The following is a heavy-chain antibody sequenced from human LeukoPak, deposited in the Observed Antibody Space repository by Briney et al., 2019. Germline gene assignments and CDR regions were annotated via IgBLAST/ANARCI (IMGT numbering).Heavy chain of an antibody. J-gene: IGHJ5*02. CDR3: ARSPGVVTPPRWFDP. CDR1: GFTFSSYA. D-gene: IGHD4-23*01. CDR2: ISGSGGST. Sequence: GGSLRLSCAASGFTFSSYAMSWVRQAPGKGLEWVSAISGSGGSTYYADSVKGRFTISRDNSKNTLYLQMNSLRAEDTAVYYCARSPGVVTPPRWFDPWGQGTLVTVSS. V-gene: IGHV3-23*01.